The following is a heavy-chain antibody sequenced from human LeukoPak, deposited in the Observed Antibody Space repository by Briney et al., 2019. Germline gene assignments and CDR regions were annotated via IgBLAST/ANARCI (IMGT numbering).Heavy chain of an antibody. CDR1: GFTFADYA. CDR3: TKSPRWAAAPDY. CDR2: VSWNSGNI. D-gene: IGHD6-13*01. Sequence: GGSLRLSCAASGFTFADYAMQWVRQAPGKGLEWVSGVSWNSGNIGYAESVKGRFTISRDNAKNSLYLQMNSLRAEDTALYYCTKSPRWAAAPDYWGRGTLVTVSS. V-gene: IGHV3-9*01. J-gene: IGHJ4*02.